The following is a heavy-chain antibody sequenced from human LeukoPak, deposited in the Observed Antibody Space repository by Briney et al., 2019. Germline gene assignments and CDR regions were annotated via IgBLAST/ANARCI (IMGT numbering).Heavy chain of an antibody. J-gene: IGHJ4*02. CDR2: ISTNTGNP. CDR3: ARDQGWQQPSSSGVEVDY. CDR1: GYTFTSYA. D-gene: IGHD6-13*01. V-gene: IGHV7-4-1*02. Sequence: ASVKVSCKASGYTFTSYAMNWVRQAPGQGLEWMGWISTNTGNPTYAQGFTGRFVFSLDTSVSTAYLQISSLKAEDTAVYYCARDQGWQQPSSSGVEVDYWGQGTLVTVSS.